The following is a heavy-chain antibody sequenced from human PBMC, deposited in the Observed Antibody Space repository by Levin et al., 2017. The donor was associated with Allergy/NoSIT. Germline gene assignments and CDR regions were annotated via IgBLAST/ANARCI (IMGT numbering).Heavy chain of an antibody. J-gene: IGHJ4*02. Sequence: GGSLRLSCAASGFTFDDYAMHWVRQAPGKGLEWVSGISWNSGSIGYADSVKGRFTISRDNAKNSLYLQMNSLRAEDTALYYCAKDNGWEAAAVDYWGQGTLVTVSS. CDR2: ISWNSGSI. CDR3: AKDNGWEAAAVDY. V-gene: IGHV3-9*01. CDR1: GFTFDDYA. D-gene: IGHD6-13*01.